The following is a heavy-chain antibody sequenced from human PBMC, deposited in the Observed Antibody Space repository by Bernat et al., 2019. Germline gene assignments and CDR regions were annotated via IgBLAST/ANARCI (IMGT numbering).Heavy chain of an antibody. J-gene: IGHJ4*02. Sequence: QVQLQESGPGLVKPSQTLSLTCTVSGGSISSGGYYWSWIRQHPGKCLEWNGYIYHSGSTYYNPSPKSRVTIAVDTSKNQFSLKLSSVTAADTAVYYCARGVITIFGVVISYYDYWGQGTLVTVSS. CDR3: ARGVITIFGVVISYYDY. CDR1: GGSISSGGYY. CDR2: IYHSGST. D-gene: IGHD3-3*01. V-gene: IGHV4-31*03.